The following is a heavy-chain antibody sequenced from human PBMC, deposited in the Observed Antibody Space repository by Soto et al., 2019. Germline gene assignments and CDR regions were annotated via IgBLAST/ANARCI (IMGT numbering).Heavy chain of an antibody. J-gene: IGHJ6*02. D-gene: IGHD6-6*01. Sequence: GGSLRLSCAASGFTFSSYGMHWVRQAPGKGLECVAVISYDGSNKYYADSVKGRFTISRDNSKNTLYLQMNSLRAEDTAVYYCAKDQYSSSRRNYYYYGMDVWGQGTTVTVYS. CDR2: ISYDGSNK. CDR1: GFTFSSYG. CDR3: AKDQYSSSRRNYYYYGMDV. V-gene: IGHV3-30*18.